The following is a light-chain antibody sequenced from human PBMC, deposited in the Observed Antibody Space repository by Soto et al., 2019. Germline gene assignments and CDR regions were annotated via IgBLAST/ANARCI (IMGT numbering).Light chain of an antibody. CDR3: QQSYSTPFT. CDR2: AAS. J-gene: IGKJ3*01. V-gene: IGKV1-39*01. Sequence: DIQMTQSPSSLSASVGDRVTITCRASQSISSYLNWYQQKPGKAPKLLIYAASSLQSGVPSRFSGSGSGTDFTLTINSLQPEDFATYYCQQSYSTPFTFGPGTKEDIK. CDR1: QSISSY.